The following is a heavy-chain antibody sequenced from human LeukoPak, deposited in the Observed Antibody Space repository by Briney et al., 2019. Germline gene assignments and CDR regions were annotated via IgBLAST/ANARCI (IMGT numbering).Heavy chain of an antibody. CDR1: GYTFTTYG. CDR2: ITAYTGNT. V-gene: IGHV1-18*01. D-gene: IGHD2-2*01. J-gene: IGHJ6*03. Sequence: ASVKVSCKASGYTFTTYGISWVRQAPGQGLEWMGWITAYTGNTNYAQKFQGRVTMATDTSTSTAYMELSSLRSEDTAVYYCARAPDIVVVPAPLYYMDVWGKGTTVTVSS. CDR3: ARAPDIVVVPAPLYYMDV.